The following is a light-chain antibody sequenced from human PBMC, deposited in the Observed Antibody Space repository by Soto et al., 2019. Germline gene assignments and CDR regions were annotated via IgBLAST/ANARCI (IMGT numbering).Light chain of an antibody. Sequence: NFMLTQPHSVAESPGKTVIISCTRSSGSIASNYVQWYQQRPGSSPTSVIYEDNQRPSGVPDRFSGSIDSSSNSASLTISGLETEDEADYFWLSYDATNQVFGGGTKLTVL. CDR2: EDN. J-gene: IGLJ3*02. V-gene: IGLV6-57*01. CDR1: SGSIASNY. CDR3: LSYDATNQV.